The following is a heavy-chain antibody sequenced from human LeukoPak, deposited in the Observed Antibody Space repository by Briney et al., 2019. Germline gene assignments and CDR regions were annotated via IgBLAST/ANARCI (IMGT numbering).Heavy chain of an antibody. J-gene: IGHJ4*02. CDR3: ARDDYGGNSGGVGIDY. V-gene: IGHV1-24*01. CDR1: GYTLTELS. Sequence: ASVKVSCKVSGYTLTELSMHWVRQAPGKGLEWMGGFDPEDGETIYAQKFQGRVTMTEDTSTDTAYMELSSLRSEDTAVYYCARDDYGGNSGGVGIDYWGQGTLVTVSS. D-gene: IGHD4-23*01. CDR2: FDPEDGET.